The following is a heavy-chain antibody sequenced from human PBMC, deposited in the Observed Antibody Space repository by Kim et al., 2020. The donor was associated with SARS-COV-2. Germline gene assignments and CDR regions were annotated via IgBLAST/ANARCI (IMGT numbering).Heavy chain of an antibody. Sequence: GGSLRLSCAASGSTFGTYGMSWVRQAPGKGLEWVAHITDSGDTTYYAESMKGRFTISRDNSKNTLYLQIDSLTAEDTALYFCANLKGNYWGPGTLVTASS. J-gene: IGHJ4*02. V-gene: IGHV3-23*01. CDR1: GSTFGTYG. CDR3: ANLKGNY. CDR2: ITDSGDTT.